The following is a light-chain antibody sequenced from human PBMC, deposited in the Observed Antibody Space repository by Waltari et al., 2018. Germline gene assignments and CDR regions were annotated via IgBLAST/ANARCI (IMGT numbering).Light chain of an antibody. CDR1: QSVSSN. V-gene: IGKV3-15*01. J-gene: IGKJ2*01. CDR3: QQYNNWPVA. CDR2: GTS. Sequence: ETVMTQSPATMSVSPGGRVTLSCRVRQSVSSNLAWCQQKPGQAPRLLIFGTSTRATGIPARFSGSGFGTEFTLTISSLQSEDFAVYYCQQYNNWPVAFGQGTKLEIK.